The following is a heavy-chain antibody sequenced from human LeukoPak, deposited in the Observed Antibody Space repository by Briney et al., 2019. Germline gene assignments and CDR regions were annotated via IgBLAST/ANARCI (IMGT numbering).Heavy chain of an antibody. D-gene: IGHD1-26*01. CDR3: ARGFPMGAITAYYNHMDV. J-gene: IGHJ6*03. CDR1: GYRFTNYG. Sequence: GASVKVSCKASGYRFTNYGISWVRQAPGQGLEWMGWISPYNGNSNYAQNLQDRVTMTTDTSTSTTYMELRSLRSDDTAVYYCARGFPMGAITAYYNHMDVWGKGTTVTVSS. CDR2: ISPYNGNS. V-gene: IGHV1-18*01.